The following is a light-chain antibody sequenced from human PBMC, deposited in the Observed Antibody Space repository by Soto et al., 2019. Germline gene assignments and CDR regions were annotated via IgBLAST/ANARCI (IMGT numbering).Light chain of an antibody. Sequence: QLVLTQPASVSGSLGQSITISCTGTSSDVGAYYSVSWYQHHPGKAPKLIIYGVTNRPSGVSNRFSGSKSGNTASLTISGLQAEDEADYHCSSYTSGSSHYVFGTGTKLTVL. J-gene: IGLJ1*01. CDR3: SSYTSGSSHYV. CDR1: SSDVGAYYS. CDR2: GVT. V-gene: IGLV2-14*01.